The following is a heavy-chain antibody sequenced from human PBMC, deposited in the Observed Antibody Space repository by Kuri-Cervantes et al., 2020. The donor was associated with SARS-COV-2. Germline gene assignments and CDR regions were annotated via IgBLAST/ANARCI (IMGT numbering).Heavy chain of an antibody. V-gene: IGHV4-59*12. CDR3: ARDFWSGYYGGNWFDP. CDR2: VYYSGST. J-gene: IGHJ5*02. Sequence: GSLRLSCTVSGGSISSYYWTWIRQPPGKGLEWIGYVYYSGSTNYNPSLKSRVTISVDTSKNQLSLKLSSVTAADTAVYYCARDFWSGYYGGNWFDPWGQGTLVTVSS. D-gene: IGHD3-3*01. CDR1: GGSISSYY.